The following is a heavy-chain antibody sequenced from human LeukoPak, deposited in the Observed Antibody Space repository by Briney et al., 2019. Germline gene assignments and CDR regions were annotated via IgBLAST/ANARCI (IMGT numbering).Heavy chain of an antibody. Sequence: ASVKVSCKASGYTFTTYGISWVRQAPGQGLEWMGRITAYNGNTNYAQRLQGRVTMTTDTSTSTAYMELRSLRSDDTAAYYCARVAEDPYYYYYIDVWGKGTTVTVSS. CDR2: ITAYNGNT. CDR1: GYTFTTYG. J-gene: IGHJ6*03. V-gene: IGHV1-18*01. D-gene: IGHD2-21*01. CDR3: ARVAEDPYYYYYIDV.